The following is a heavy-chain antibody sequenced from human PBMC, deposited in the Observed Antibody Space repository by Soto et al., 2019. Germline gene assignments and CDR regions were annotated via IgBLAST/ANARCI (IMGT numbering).Heavy chain of an antibody. CDR1: GYTFTSYD. J-gene: IGHJ3*02. Sequence: ASVKVSCKASGYTFTSYDINWVRQATGQGLEWMGWMNPNSGNTGYAQKFQGRVTMTRNTSISTAYMELSSLRSEDTAVYYCARPYSGYAYDAFDIWGQGTMVTVSS. CDR2: MNPNSGNT. CDR3: ARPYSGYAYDAFDI. D-gene: IGHD5-12*01. V-gene: IGHV1-8*01.